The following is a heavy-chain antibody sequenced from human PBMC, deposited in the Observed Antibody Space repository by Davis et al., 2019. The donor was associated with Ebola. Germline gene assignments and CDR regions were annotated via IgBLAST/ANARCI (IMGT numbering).Heavy chain of an antibody. Sequence: SETLSLTCTVSGDSISNYYWSWIRQPPGKGLEWIGYIYYSGSTNYNPSLKSRVTISVDTSKNQFSLKLSSVTAADTAVYYCARDIHCTNGVCSYFDPWGQGTLVTVSS. CDR2: IYYSGST. D-gene: IGHD2-8*01. J-gene: IGHJ5*02. CDR1: GDSISNYY. V-gene: IGHV4-59*01. CDR3: ARDIHCTNGVCSYFDP.